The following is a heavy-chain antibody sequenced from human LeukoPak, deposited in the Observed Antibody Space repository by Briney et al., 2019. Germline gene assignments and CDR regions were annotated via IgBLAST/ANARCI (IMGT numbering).Heavy chain of an antibody. Sequence: SETLSLTCSVSGDSMSRSTYSWGWIRQPPGKGLEWIGSIYYSGSTFYNPSLKSRVTMSVETSKNQFSLKLSSVTAADTAVYFCARLRGQYDVLTGHYPSYFDYWGQGTLVTVSS. CDR1: GDSMSRSTYS. CDR3: ARLRGQYDVLTGHYPSYFDY. CDR2: IYYSGST. J-gene: IGHJ4*02. V-gene: IGHV4-39*01. D-gene: IGHD3-9*01.